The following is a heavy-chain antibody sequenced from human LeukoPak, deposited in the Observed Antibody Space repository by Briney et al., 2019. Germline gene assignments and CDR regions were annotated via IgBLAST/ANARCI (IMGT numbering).Heavy chain of an antibody. CDR2: ISSSSSTI. CDR1: GFIFMSYE. D-gene: IGHD6-13*01. CDR3: ARALPSSWYFFDY. J-gene: IGHJ4*02. V-gene: IGHV3-48*03. Sequence: GGSLRLSCAASGFIFMSYEMYWVRQAPGKGLGWVSYISSSSSTIHYADSVKGRFTISRDNAKNSLYLQMNSLRAEDTAVYYCARALPSSWYFFDYWGQGTLVTVSS.